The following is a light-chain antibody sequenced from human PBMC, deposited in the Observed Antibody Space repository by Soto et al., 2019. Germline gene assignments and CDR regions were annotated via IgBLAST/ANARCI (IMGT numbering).Light chain of an antibody. CDR3: QHYNSYSEA. J-gene: IGKJ1*01. V-gene: IGKV3-20*01. Sequence: IVFTQSPGTLSFSPGERTTLTYRASQSLSSNYLAWYQQRPGQAPRLLIYGASTRATGIPDRFSGSGSGTDFTLTISRLQPDDFATYYCQHYNSYSEAFGQGTKVDIK. CDR2: GAS. CDR1: QSLSSNY.